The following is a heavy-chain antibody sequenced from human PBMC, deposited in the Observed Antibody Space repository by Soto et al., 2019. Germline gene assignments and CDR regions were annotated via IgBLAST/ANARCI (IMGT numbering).Heavy chain of an antibody. CDR1: GITFSDYG. Sequence: GGSLRLSCVASGITFSDYGMSWVRQAPGQGLEWVGRTRNKANSYTTEYAASVKGRFTISRDDSKNSLYLQMNSLKTEDTAVYYCARVVGAPNWFDPWGQGTLVTVSS. D-gene: IGHD1-26*01. J-gene: IGHJ5*02. CDR3: ARVVGAPNWFDP. V-gene: IGHV3-72*01. CDR2: TRNKANSYTT.